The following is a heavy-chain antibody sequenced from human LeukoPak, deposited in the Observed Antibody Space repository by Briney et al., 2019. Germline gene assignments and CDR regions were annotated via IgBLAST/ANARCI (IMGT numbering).Heavy chain of an antibody. V-gene: IGHV4-4*07. CDR1: GGSISSYY. Sequence: SETLSLTCTVSGGSISSYYWSWIRQPAGKGLEWIGRIYTSGSTNYNPSLKSRVTMSVDTSKNQFSLKLCSVTAADTAVYYCARDLYYYDSSGYCFDYWGQGTLVTVSS. CDR2: IYTSGST. J-gene: IGHJ4*02. D-gene: IGHD3-22*01. CDR3: ARDLYYYDSSGYCFDY.